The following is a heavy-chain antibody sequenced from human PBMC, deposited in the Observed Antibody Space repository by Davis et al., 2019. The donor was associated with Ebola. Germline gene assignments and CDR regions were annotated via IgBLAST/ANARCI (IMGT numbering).Heavy chain of an antibody. CDR3: AKASWGPAARPLLDS. CDR1: GLTFSSFA. D-gene: IGHD2-2*02. Sequence: GESLKISCAASGLTFSSFAMSWVRQAPGKGLEWVSGISSSGDKIYYADSVKGRFTISRDNSKNTLYLQMNSLRPEDTAVYYCAKASWGPAARPLLDSWGQGIMVTVSS. V-gene: IGHV3-23*01. J-gene: IGHJ4*02. CDR2: ISSSGDKI.